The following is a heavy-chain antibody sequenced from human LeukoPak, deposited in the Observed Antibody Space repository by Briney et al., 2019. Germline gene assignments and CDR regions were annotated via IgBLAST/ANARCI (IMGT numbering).Heavy chain of an antibody. V-gene: IGHV3-7*03. CDR1: GFTFSSYW. CDR3: ARDVLAAAGSLNWFDP. D-gene: IGHD6-13*01. J-gene: IGHJ5*02. CDR2: MKQDGSEK. Sequence: PGGSLRLSCAASGFTFSSYWMSWVRQAPGKGLEWVANMKQDGSEKYYVDSVKGRFTISRDNAKNSLYLQMNSLRAEDTAVYYCARDVLAAAGSLNWFDPWGQGTLVTVSS.